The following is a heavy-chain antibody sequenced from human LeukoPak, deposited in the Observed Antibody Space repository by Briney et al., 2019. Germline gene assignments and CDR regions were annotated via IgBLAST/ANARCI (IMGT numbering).Heavy chain of an antibody. CDR3: ARDKYGGNSNAFDI. D-gene: IGHD4-23*01. CDR2: IKQDGSEK. J-gene: IGHJ3*02. CDR1: GFTFSDCW. Sequence: PGGSLRLSCAASGFTFSDCWMSWVRQAPGKGLEWVANIKQDGSEKVYVDSVKGRFTISRDNAKNTLYLQMNSLRAEEDTAVYYCARDKYGGNSNAFDIWGQGTMVTVSS. V-gene: IGHV3-7*01.